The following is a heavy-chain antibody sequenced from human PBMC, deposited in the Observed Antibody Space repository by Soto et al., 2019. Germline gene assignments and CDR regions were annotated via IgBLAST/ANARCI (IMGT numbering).Heavy chain of an antibody. V-gene: IGHV1-18*01. CDR3: ARDECSSGDGGYFSYGMDV. CDR1: GYNFRKYG. CDR2: ISAHTGDT. J-gene: IGHJ6*02. D-gene: IGHD6-6*01. Sequence: QVQLVQSGAEVKKPGASVKVSCRASGYNFRKYGVSWLREAPGQGLEWMGWISAHTGDTKVSEKVQVRVTLTTDTSTRTVFMELRSLTSDDSAVYACARDECSSGDGGYFSYGMDVWGQGTGVTVSS.